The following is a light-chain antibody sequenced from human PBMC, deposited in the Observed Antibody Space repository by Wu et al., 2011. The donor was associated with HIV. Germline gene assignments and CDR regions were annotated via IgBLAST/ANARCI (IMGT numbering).Light chain of an antibody. J-gene: IGKJ1*01. CDR2: DAS. CDR3: QKYNTAPWT. V-gene: IGKV3-15*01. Sequence: VMTQSPAALSMSPGERATLSCRASQSVNSNLAWYQQKPGQTPRLLIYDASTRATGIPARFSGSGSGTDFTLTISSLQPEDVATYYCQKYNTAPWTFGQGTKVGNET. CDR1: QSVNSN.